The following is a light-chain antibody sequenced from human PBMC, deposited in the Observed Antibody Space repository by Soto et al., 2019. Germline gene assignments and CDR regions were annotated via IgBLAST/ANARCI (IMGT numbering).Light chain of an antibody. CDR1: ENVRNNY. CDR2: RAS. V-gene: IGKV3-15*01. Sequence: EIVLTQSPGTLSLSQGERATLSCRASENVRNNYLAWYQQKPGQAPRLLIQRASTRATGIPARFSGSGSGTEFTLTISSLQSEDFAVYFCQQYNNWPGTFGQGTKVDIK. CDR3: QQYNNWPGT. J-gene: IGKJ1*01.